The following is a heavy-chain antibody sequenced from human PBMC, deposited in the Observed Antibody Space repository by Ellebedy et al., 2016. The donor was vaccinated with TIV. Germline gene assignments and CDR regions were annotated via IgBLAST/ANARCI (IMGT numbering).Heavy chain of an antibody. J-gene: IGHJ4*02. V-gene: IGHV1-18*04. Sequence: AASVKVSCKTSGYTFTTHGVSWVRQAPGQGLEWMGWVSGYNGNTQYAQKFQGRVTMTTDTSTTTAYMELRGLRSDDTAVYYCARDPGSWLTDYWGQGTLVTVSS. CDR2: VSGYNGNT. D-gene: IGHD6-13*01. CDR1: GYTFTTHG. CDR3: ARDPGSWLTDY.